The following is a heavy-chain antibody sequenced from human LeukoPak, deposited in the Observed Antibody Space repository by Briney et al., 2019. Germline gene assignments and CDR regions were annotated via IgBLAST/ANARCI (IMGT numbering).Heavy chain of an antibody. CDR3: AKSFGEGPYGMDV. D-gene: IGHD3-10*01. CDR2: ISGSGGST. J-gene: IGHJ6*02. V-gene: IGHV3-23*01. Sequence: QTGGSLRLSCAGSGFTFSSYWMSWVRQAPGKGLEWVSAISGSGGSTYYADSVKGRFTISRDNSKNTLYLQMNSLRAEDTAIYYCAKSFGEGPYGMDVWGQGTTVTVSS. CDR1: GFTFSSYW.